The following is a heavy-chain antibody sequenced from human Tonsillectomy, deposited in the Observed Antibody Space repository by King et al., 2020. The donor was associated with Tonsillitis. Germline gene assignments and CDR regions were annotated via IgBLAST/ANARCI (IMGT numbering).Heavy chain of an antibody. CDR2: INHSGST. D-gene: IGHD3-10*01. J-gene: IGHJ5*02. CDR3: ASLPNNSYYGSGNNNWFDP. Sequence: VQLQQWGAGLLKPSETLSLTCAVYGGSFSGYYWSWIRQPPGKGLEWIGEINHSGSTNYNPSLKSRVTISVDTSKNQFSLKLSSVTAADTAVYYCASLPNNSYYGSGNNNWFDPWGQGTLVTVSS. CDR1: GGSFSGYY. V-gene: IGHV4-34*01.